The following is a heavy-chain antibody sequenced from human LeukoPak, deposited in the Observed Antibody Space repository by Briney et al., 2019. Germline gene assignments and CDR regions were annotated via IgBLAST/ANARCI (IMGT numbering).Heavy chain of an antibody. V-gene: IGHV3-53*01. J-gene: IGHJ4*02. CDR3: ARPLRYFDWPSDY. D-gene: IGHD3-9*01. CDR2: IYSGGST. CDR1: GFTVSSNS. Sequence: GGSLRLSCAASGFTVSSNSMSWVRQAPGKGLEWVSVIYSGGSTYYADSVKGRFTISRDNAKNSLYLQMNSLRAEDTAVYYCARPLRYFDWPSDYWGQGTLVTVSS.